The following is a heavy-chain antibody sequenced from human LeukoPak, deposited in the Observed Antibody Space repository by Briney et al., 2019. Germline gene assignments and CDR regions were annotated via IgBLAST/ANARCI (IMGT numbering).Heavy chain of an antibody. CDR3: ARDPYYDFWSGYYNYYYYYMDV. J-gene: IGHJ6*03. D-gene: IGHD3-3*01. V-gene: IGHV3-48*04. CDR1: GFTFSSYS. CDR2: ISSSSSTI. Sequence: GGSLRLSCAASGFTFSSYSMNWVRQAPGKGLEWVSYISSSSSTIYYADSVKGRFTISRDNAKNSLYLQMNSLRAEDTAVYYCARDPYYDFWSGYYNYYYYYMDVWGKGTTVTVSS.